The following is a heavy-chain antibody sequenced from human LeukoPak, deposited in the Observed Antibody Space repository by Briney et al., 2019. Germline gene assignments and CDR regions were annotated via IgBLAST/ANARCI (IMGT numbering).Heavy chain of an antibody. CDR1: GFTYSSCW. D-gene: IGHD6-19*01. CDR2: IKQDGSEK. V-gene: IGHV3-7*01. Sequence: GGSLRLSCAASGFTYSSCWMSWVRQAPGKGLEGVASIKQDGSEKYYVDSVKGRFTISRDNAKNSLYLQMNSLRAEDTAVYYCATGSGWYLRSFDYWGQGTLVTVSS. CDR3: ATGSGWYLRSFDY. J-gene: IGHJ4*02.